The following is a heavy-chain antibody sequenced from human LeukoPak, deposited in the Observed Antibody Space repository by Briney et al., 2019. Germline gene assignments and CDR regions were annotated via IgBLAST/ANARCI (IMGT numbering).Heavy chain of an antibody. CDR3: ARIPQYCSSTSCYLSAFDI. J-gene: IGHJ3*02. CDR1: GGSFSGYY. D-gene: IGHD2-2*01. Sequence: SETLSLTCAVYGGSFSGYYWSWIRQPPGKGLEWIGEINHSGSTNYNPSLKSRVTISVDTSKNQFSLKLSSVTAADTAVYYCARIPQYCSSTSCYLSAFDIWGQGTMVTVSS. V-gene: IGHV4-34*01. CDR2: INHSGST.